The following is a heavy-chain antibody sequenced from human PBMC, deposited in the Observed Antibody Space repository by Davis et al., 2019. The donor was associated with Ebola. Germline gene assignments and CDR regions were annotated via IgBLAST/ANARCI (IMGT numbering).Heavy chain of an antibody. V-gene: IGHV4-61*01. CDR3: ARALHRDYIWG. CDR2: IYYSGST. J-gene: IGHJ4*02. D-gene: IGHD3-16*01. CDR1: GCSVSSGSHY. Sequence: PSETLSLPCPVSGCSVSSGSHYWSWIRQPPGKGREWIGDIYYSGSTNYNPSLKSRVTISVDTSKNQFSLKLSSVTAADTAVYYCARALHRDYIWGWGQGTLVTVSS.